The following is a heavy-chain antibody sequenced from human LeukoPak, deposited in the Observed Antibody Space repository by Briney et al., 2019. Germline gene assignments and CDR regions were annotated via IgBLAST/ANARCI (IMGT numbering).Heavy chain of an antibody. CDR3: ARDRPYGGKGDFDY. Sequence: PGGSLRLSCAASGFTVSDHYMNWVRQAPGKGLEWVSVIYTDGRTYYTDPVKGGFTISRDSSTNTLYLQMNSLRAEDTAVYYCARDRPYGGKGDFDYWGQGTLVTVSS. D-gene: IGHD4-23*01. CDR2: IYTDGRT. CDR1: GFTVSDHY. J-gene: IGHJ4*02. V-gene: IGHV3-66*01.